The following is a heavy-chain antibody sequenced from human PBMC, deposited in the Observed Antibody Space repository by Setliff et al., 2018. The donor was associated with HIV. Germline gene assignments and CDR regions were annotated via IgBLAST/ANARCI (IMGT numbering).Heavy chain of an antibody. D-gene: IGHD6-13*01. Sequence: GGSLRLSCTASGFTFSDYYMSWIRQSPGKGLEWISYISSSGTTIYYADSVKGRFTISRGNAKNSLYLQMNSLRAEDTAVYYCARDLSPGITAPLDYWGQGTLVTVSS. J-gene: IGHJ4*02. CDR1: GFTFSDYY. CDR2: ISSSGTTI. V-gene: IGHV3-11*04. CDR3: ARDLSPGITAPLDY.